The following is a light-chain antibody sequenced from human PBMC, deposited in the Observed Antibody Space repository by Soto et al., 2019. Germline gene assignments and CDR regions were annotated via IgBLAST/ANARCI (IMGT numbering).Light chain of an antibody. CDR1: QSISKW. CDR2: KAS. J-gene: IGKJ2*03. V-gene: IGKV1-5*03. CDR3: QQFSSHAAC. Sequence: DIPMTQSPATLSASVGDRVTITCRASQSISKWLASYEHKPGQAPKLSIYKASILESGVPSRLRASGSETDFTLSIYRLQAVDFATYDCQQFSSHAACFGQGTKMEIK.